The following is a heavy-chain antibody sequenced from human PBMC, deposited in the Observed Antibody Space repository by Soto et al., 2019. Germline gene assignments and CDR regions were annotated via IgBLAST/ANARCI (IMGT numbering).Heavy chain of an antibody. D-gene: IGHD1-20*01. CDR2: ISGSGGST. CDR3: AKDPHLNWNRYYYCMDV. J-gene: IGHJ6*01. V-gene: IGHV3-23*01. CDR1: GFTFSSYA. Sequence: EVQLLESGGGLVQPGGSLRLSCAASGFTFSSYAMSWVRQAPGKGLEWVSAISGSGGSTYYADSVKGRFTISRDNSKNTLYLQMNRLGAEDTAVYYCAKDPHLNWNRYYYCMDVWGQGTTVTVSS.